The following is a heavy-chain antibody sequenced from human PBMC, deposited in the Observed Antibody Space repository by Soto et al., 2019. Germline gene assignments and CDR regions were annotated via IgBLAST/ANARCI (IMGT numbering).Heavy chain of an antibody. J-gene: IGHJ6*02. CDR2: ISWNSGSI. Sequence: GGSLRLSCAASGFTFDDYAMHWVRQAPGKGLEWVSGISWNSGSIGYAASVKGRFTISRDNAKNSLYLQMNSLRAEDTALYYCAKDIGCSSTSCYPYYYYYGMDVWGQGTTVTVSS. CDR1: GFTFDDYA. D-gene: IGHD2-2*01. CDR3: AKDIGCSSTSCYPYYYYYGMDV. V-gene: IGHV3-9*01.